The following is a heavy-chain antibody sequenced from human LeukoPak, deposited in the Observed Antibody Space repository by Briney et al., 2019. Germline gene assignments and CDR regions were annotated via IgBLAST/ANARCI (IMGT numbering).Heavy chain of an antibody. Sequence: SVKVSCKASGFTFTSSAVQWVRQARGQRLEWIGWIVVGSGNTNYAQKFQERVTITRDMSTSTAYMELSSLRSEDTAVYYCAAAEDQYDYVWGSYRRKTSFDYWGQGTLVTVSS. CDR3: AAAEDQYDYVWGSYRRKTSFDY. V-gene: IGHV1-58*01. J-gene: IGHJ4*02. CDR2: IVVGSGNT. CDR1: GFTFTSSA. D-gene: IGHD3-16*02.